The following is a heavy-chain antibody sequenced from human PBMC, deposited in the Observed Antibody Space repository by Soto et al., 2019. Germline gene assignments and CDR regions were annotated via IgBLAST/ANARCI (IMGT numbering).Heavy chain of an antibody. Sequence: PGGSLRLSCAASGFTVSNTYMTWVRQPPGKGLECVSVIYTAGGTNYADSVKGRFIISRDNSKNTLSLQMHILRVEDTAVYFCAKGGYYSLFDIWGQGTMVTVSS. CDR1: GFTVSNTY. V-gene: IGHV3-53*01. J-gene: IGHJ3*02. D-gene: IGHD3-16*01. CDR3: AKGGYYSLFDI. CDR2: IYTAGGT.